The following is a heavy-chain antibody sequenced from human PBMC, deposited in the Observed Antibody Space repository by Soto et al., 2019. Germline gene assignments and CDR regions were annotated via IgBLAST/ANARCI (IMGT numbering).Heavy chain of an antibody. J-gene: IGHJ5*02. CDR2: IYHSGST. CDR3: AXSYGSGNYYGVPSNWFDP. D-gene: IGHD3-10*01. CDR1: GGSXXXXTXX. Sequence: QVQLQESGPGLVKPSQTLSLTCTVSGGSXXXXTXXXXWIRQHPGKGXXXIGYIYHSGSTYYNPSLESRVTISLDTSKNHFXLKLSSXTXADXAVYYCAXSYGSGNYYGVPSNWFDPWGQGTLVTVSS. V-gene: IGHV4-31*03.